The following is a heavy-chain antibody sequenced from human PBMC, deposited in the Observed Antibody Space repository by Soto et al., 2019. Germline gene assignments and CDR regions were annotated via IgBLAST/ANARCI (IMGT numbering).Heavy chain of an antibody. J-gene: IGHJ4*02. V-gene: IGHV3-23*01. Sequence: EVQLLESGGGLVQRGGSLRLSCAASGFTFSNYAMGWVRQAPGKGLEWVSAITSSGGSTYYADSVKGRFTISRDNSKNTLYLQMNSLRAEDTAVYYCAKEMSHHSPRGVDYWGQGTLVTVSS. CDR3: AKEMSHHSPRGVDY. D-gene: IGHD2-21*01. CDR1: GFTFSNYA. CDR2: ITSSGGST.